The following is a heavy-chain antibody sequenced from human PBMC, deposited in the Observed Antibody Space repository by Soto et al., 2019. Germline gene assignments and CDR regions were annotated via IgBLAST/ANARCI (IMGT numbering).Heavy chain of an antibody. J-gene: IGHJ6*02. Sequence: LRLSCAASGFTFSDYYMSWIRQAPGKGLEWVSYISSSSSYTNYADSVKGRFTISRDNAKNSLYLQMNSLRAEDTAVYYCARDPGIGRYGMDVWGQGTTVTVSS. CDR2: ISSSSSYT. V-gene: IGHV3-11*06. CDR1: GFTFSDYY. D-gene: IGHD1-26*01. CDR3: ARDPGIGRYGMDV.